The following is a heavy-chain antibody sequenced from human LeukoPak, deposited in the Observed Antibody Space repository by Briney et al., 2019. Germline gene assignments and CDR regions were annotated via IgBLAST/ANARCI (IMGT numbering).Heavy chain of an antibody. CDR2: INSDGTDT. Sequence: GGSLRLSCAASGFTFSSYTMNWVRQAPGKGLEWVSRINSDGTDTTYADSVKGRFTISRDNAKNMLYLQMNSLRAEDTAVYYCAREVTTLSIYGMDVWGQGTTVTVSS. CDR1: GFTFSSYT. CDR3: AREVTTLSIYGMDV. V-gene: IGHV3-74*01. J-gene: IGHJ6*02. D-gene: IGHD4-17*01.